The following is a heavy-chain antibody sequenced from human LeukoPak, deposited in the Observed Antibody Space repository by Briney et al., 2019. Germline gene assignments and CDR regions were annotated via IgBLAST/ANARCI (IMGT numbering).Heavy chain of an antibody. CDR2: VHLSVRT. Sequence: PPGTLSLTCGLSGGSISSTNWWTWVRQPPGEGLEWIGEVHLSVRTNYNPSLESRVTMSVDMSENHISLKLTSVTAADTAVYYCAREGGPYRPLDYSGQGTLVTASS. J-gene: IGHJ4*02. CDR3: AREGGPYRPLDY. CDR1: GGSISSTNW. V-gene: IGHV4-4*03.